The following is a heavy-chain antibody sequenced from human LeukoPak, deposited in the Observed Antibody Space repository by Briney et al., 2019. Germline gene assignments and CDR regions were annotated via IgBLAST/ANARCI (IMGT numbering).Heavy chain of an antibody. CDR1: GGSFNGYY. Sequence: SETLSLTCAVYGGSFNGYYCNWIRQPPGKGLEWIGEINHSGSTNYNPSLKSRVTISVDTSKNQFSLKLSSVTAADTAVYYCAREGDILTGVDLDYWGQGTLVTVSS. D-gene: IGHD3-9*01. CDR3: AREGDILTGVDLDY. V-gene: IGHV4-34*01. J-gene: IGHJ4*02. CDR2: INHSGST.